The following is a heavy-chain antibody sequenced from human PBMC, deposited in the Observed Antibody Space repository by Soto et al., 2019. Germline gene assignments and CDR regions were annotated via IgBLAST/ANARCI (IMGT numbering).Heavy chain of an antibody. CDR2: IYYSGST. CDR1: GGSISSYY. D-gene: IGHD6-13*01. Sequence: SETLSLTCTVSGGSISSYYWSWIRQPPGKGLEWIGYIYYSGSTNYNPSLKSRVTISVDTSKNQFSLKLSSVTAADTAVYYCARAKAPLYSSSWSWFDPWCQGTLVTVSS. V-gene: IGHV4-59*08. J-gene: IGHJ5*02. CDR3: ARAKAPLYSSSWSWFDP.